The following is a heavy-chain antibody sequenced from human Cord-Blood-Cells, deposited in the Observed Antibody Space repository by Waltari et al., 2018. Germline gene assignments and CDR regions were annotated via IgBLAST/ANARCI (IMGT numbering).Heavy chain of an antibody. J-gene: IGHJ6*02. CDR1: GYTLTELS. V-gene: IGHV1-24*01. D-gene: IGHD3-3*01. Sequence: QVQLVQSGAEVKKPGASVKVSCKVSGYTLTELSMHWVRQAPGKGLEWMGGFEPEDGETFYGQKFQGRVTMTGDTTTDTAYMELSSLRSEDTAVYYCATGRVDFWSSTLYGMDVWGQGTTVTVSS. CDR2: FEPEDGET. CDR3: ATGRVDFWSSTLYGMDV.